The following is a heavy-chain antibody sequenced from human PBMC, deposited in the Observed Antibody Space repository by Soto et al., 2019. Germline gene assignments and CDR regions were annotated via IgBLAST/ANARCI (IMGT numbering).Heavy chain of an antibody. CDR1: GFTFNNYG. Sequence: QVQLVESGGGIVQPGGSLGLSCAASGFTFNNYGMHWVRQAPGKGLEWVAGIWHDGSNKYYTESVKGRFTISRENSKNKLYLQMNSLRAEDTAVYHCAREAGYHGTIGQQLPDCWGQGIMVTVAS. CDR3: AREAGYHGTIGQQLPDC. D-gene: IGHD6-13*01. V-gene: IGHV3-33*01. CDR2: IWHDGSNK. J-gene: IGHJ4*02.